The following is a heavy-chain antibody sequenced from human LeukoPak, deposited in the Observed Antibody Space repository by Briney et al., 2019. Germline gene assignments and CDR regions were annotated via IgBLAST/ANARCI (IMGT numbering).Heavy chain of an antibody. CDR2: IKSKTDGGTP. Sequence: PGGSLRLSCAASGFTFSNAWMSWVRHAPGKGLEWVGRIKSKTDGGTPDYAAPVKGRFTISRDDSKNTLYLQMNSLKTEDTAVYYCTTADPWFGEFVRRTPYYFDYWGQGTLVTVSS. V-gene: IGHV3-15*01. D-gene: IGHD3-10*01. CDR1: GFTFSNAW. J-gene: IGHJ4*02. CDR3: TTADPWFGEFVRRTPYYFDY.